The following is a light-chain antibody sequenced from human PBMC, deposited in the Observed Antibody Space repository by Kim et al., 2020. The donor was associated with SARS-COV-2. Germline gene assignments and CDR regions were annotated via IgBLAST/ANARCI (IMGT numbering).Light chain of an antibody. CDR3: QQYNNWPPIT. V-gene: IGKV3D-15*01. J-gene: IGKJ5*01. Sequence: ETLMTQSPVTLSVSPGETATLSCRASQSVGTNLAWLQQMPGQAPRLLIYAASSRAAGVPARFSGSGSGTDFTLTISSLQSEDFAVYFCQQYNNWPPITFGQGTRLEIK. CDR2: AAS. CDR1: QSVGTN.